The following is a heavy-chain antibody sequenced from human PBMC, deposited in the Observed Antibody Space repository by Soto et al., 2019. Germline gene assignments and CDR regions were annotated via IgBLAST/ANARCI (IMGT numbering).Heavy chain of an antibody. D-gene: IGHD3-10*01. V-gene: IGHV3-11*01. Sequence: GGSLRLSCAASGFTFSDYYMSWIRQAPGKGLEWVSYISSSGSTIYYADSVKGRFTISRDNAKNSLYLQMNSLRAEDTAVYYCARGRYYYGSGSPRRKAYGMDVWGQGTTVTVSS. J-gene: IGHJ6*02. CDR1: GFTFSDYY. CDR3: ARGRYYYGSGSPRRKAYGMDV. CDR2: ISSSGSTI.